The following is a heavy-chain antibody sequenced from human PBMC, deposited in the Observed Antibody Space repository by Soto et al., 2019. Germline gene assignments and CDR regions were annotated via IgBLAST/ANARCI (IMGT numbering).Heavy chain of an antibody. Sequence: QITLKESGPTLVKPTQTLTLTCTFSGFSLTTRGVGVGWIRQPPGKALEGLALISWDDDKRYSPSLQSRLSITTDTSKNQVVLTMTNVDPVDTATYYCAHIPNYYQYDWFDPWGQGTLVSVSS. CDR1: GFSLTTRGVG. V-gene: IGHV2-5*02. D-gene: IGHD3-16*01. J-gene: IGHJ5*02. CDR3: AHIPNYYQYDWFDP. CDR2: ISWDDDK.